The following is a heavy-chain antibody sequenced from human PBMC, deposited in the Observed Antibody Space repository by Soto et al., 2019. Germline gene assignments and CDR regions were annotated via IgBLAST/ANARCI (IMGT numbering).Heavy chain of an antibody. V-gene: IGHV4-39*01. CDR3: ATSQKGYNWNYFDH. J-gene: IGHJ4*02. D-gene: IGHD1-1*01. CDR2: VFHTGFT. Sequence: SETLSLTCAVSGGSVSGSYYYWAWLRQSPGKGPEWIGSVFHTGFTSYNPSLESRVSVSVDTSKSQFSLKLSAVTASDTAVYYCATSQKGYNWNYFDHWGQGALVTAPQ. CDR1: GGSVSGSYYY.